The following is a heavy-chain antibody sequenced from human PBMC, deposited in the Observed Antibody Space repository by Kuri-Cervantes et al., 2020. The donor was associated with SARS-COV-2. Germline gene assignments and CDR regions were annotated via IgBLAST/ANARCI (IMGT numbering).Heavy chain of an antibody. Sequence: ASVKVSCKASGYTFTSYGISWVRQAPGKGLEWMGWISAYNGNTNYAQKLQGRVTMTTDTSTSTAYMELRSLRSDDTAVYYCARGHSALKRELLPFDYCGQGTLVTVSS. CDR3: ARGHSALKRELLPFDY. V-gene: IGHV1-18*01. D-gene: IGHD1-26*01. CDR2: ISAYNGNT. J-gene: IGHJ4*02. CDR1: GYTFTSYG.